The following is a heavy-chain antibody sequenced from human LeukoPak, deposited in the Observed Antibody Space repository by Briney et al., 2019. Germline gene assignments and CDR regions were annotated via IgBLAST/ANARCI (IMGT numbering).Heavy chain of an antibody. Sequence: SETLSLTGTVSGGSISTYDHYWHWLRQPPGKGLEWIGSLYYDGRTYSNQSLLGRVTVSMDTSRNPFSLNLYSVTAADTAVYYCEGSRPAVLDYFQDWGQGPLVTVSS. D-gene: IGHD6-19*01. CDR3: EGSRPAVLDYFQD. CDR2: LYYDGRT. CDR1: GGSISTYDHY. V-gene: IGHV4-39*07. J-gene: IGHJ1*01.